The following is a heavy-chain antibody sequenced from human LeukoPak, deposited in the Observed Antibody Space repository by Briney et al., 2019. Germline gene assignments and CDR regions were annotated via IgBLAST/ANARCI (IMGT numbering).Heavy chain of an antibody. D-gene: IGHD6-19*01. V-gene: IGHV4-61*02. CDR2: IYTSGST. Sequence: SETLSLTCTVSGGSVSSGSYYWSWIRQPAGKGLEWIGRIYTSGSTYYNPSLKSRVTISVDTSKNQFSLKLSSVTAADTAVYYCARGEGIAVAGWFDPWGQGTLVTVSS. CDR3: ARGEGIAVAGWFDP. CDR1: GGSVSSGSYY. J-gene: IGHJ5*02.